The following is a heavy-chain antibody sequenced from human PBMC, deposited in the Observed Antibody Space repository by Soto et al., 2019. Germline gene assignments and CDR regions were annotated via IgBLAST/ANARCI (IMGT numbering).Heavy chain of an antibody. CDR2: ISYDGSNK. CDR1: GSTLSSYA. CDR3: ARALNSWHSDY. Sequence: QVQLVESGGGVVQPGRSLRLSCAASGSTLSSYAMHWVRQAPGKGLEWVAVISYDGSNKYYADSVKGRFTISRDNSKNTLYLQMNSLRAEDTAVYYCARALNSWHSDYWGQGTLVTVSS. J-gene: IGHJ4*02. V-gene: IGHV3-30-3*01. D-gene: IGHD2-15*01.